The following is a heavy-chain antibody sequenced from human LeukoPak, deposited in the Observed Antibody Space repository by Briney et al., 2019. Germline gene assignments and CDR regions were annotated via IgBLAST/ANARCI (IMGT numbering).Heavy chain of an antibody. Sequence: GGSLRLSCAASGFTFSRNAMSWVRQAPGKGLEWVSAISGSGGSTYYADSVKGRFTISRDNSKNTLYLQMNSLRAEDTAVYYCAKDRSVWHYDSSGYYRPEYFQHWGQGTLVTVSS. D-gene: IGHD3-22*01. CDR3: AKDRSVWHYDSSGYYRPEYFQH. CDR2: ISGSGGST. CDR1: GFTFSRNA. V-gene: IGHV3-23*01. J-gene: IGHJ1*01.